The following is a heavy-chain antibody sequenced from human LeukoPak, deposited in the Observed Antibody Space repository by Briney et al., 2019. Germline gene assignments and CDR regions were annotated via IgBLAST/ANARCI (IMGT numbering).Heavy chain of an antibody. Sequence: PGGSLRLSCAASGFTFSSYWMHWVRHAPGKGLVWVSRINSDGSSTSYADSVKGRFTISRDNAKNTLYLQMNSLRAEDTAVYYCATLGESSSMDYWGQGTLVTVS. J-gene: IGHJ4*02. V-gene: IGHV3-74*01. D-gene: IGHD3-16*01. CDR2: INSDGSST. CDR1: GFTFSSYW. CDR3: ATLGESSSMDY.